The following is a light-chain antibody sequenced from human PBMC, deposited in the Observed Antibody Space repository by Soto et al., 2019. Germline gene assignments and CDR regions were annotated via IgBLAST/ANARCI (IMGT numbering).Light chain of an antibody. V-gene: IGKV1-5*01. CDR3: QQYNPLWT. J-gene: IGKJ1*01. Sequence: DIQMTQSPSTLSASVGDRVTITCRASQSISSWLAWYQQKPGKAPKLLIYDVSSLESGVPSRFSGSGSGTEFTLTISSLQPDDSATYYCQQYNPLWTLGQGTKVDIK. CDR1: QSISSW. CDR2: DVS.